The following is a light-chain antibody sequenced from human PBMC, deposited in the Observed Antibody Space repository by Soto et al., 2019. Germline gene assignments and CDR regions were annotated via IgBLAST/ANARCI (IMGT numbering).Light chain of an antibody. Sequence: EIVLTQSPATLSSFPGDRVTLSCRASQSVKTFLVWYQQRPGQAPRLLIYDASHRAAGIPARFSGSGFGTDFTLTISSLEPEDAAVYYCQQRSNWPPITFGQGTRLEIK. CDR3: QQRSNWPPIT. CDR2: DAS. J-gene: IGKJ5*01. V-gene: IGKV3-11*01. CDR1: QSVKTF.